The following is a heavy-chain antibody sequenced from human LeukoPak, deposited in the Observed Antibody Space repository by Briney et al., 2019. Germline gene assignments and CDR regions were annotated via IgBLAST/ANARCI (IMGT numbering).Heavy chain of an antibody. CDR3: ARGGGGENLDY. Sequence: SETLSLTCTVSGGSISSSSYYWGWIRQPPGKGLEWIGSIYYSGSTYCNPSLKSRVTISVDTSKNQFSLKLSSVTAADTAVYYCARGGGGENLDYWGQGTLVTVSS. CDR1: GGSISSSSYY. V-gene: IGHV4-39*01. D-gene: IGHD2-21*01. J-gene: IGHJ4*02. CDR2: IYYSGST.